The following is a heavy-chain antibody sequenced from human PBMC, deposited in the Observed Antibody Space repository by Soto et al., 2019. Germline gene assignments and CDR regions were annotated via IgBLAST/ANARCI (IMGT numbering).Heavy chain of an antibody. Sequence: QVQLVQSGAEVKKPGSSVKVSCKASGGTFSSYAISWVRQAPGQGLEWMGGIIPSFGTANYAQKFQGRVTSTADESTSKAYRELSSLRSEDTAGYDCARAPSESGGYVGIYYGMDVWGQGTTVTVSS. CDR3: ARAPSESGGYVGIYYGMDV. D-gene: IGHD5-12*01. CDR2: IIPSFGTA. V-gene: IGHV1-69*01. J-gene: IGHJ6*02. CDR1: GGTFSSYA.